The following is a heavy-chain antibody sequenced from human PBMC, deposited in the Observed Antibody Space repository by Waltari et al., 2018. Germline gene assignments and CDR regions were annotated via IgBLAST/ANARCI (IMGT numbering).Heavy chain of an antibody. D-gene: IGHD6-13*01. J-gene: IGHJ4*02. CDR1: GYTFTSYA. CDR3: AGGYSSSWTMYYFDY. CDR2: IHVGNGNK. Sequence: QVQLVQSGAEVKKPGASVKVSCKASGYTFTSYAMHWVRQAPGQRLEWMGWIHVGNGNKKYSDKCQGRVTITRDTSASTAYMELGSLRSEDTAVYYCAGGYSSSWTMYYFDYWGQGTLVTVSS. V-gene: IGHV1-3*01.